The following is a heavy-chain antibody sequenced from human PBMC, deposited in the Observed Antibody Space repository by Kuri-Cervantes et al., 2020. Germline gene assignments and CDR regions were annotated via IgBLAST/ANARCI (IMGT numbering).Heavy chain of an antibody. Sequence: ASVKVSCKASGYTFTSYDINWVRQAAGQGLEWMGWMNPNSGNTGYAQKFQGRVTMTRNTSISTAYMELSSLRSEDTAVYYCAREAAATSQEPPIHYYYYMDVWGKGTTVTVSS. CDR2: MNPNSGNT. CDR1: GYTFTSYD. CDR3: AREAAATSQEPPIHYYYYMDV. D-gene: IGHD6-25*01. V-gene: IGHV1-8*02. J-gene: IGHJ6*03.